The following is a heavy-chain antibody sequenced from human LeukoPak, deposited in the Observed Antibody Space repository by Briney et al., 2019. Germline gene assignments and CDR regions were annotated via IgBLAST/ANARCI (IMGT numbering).Heavy chain of an antibody. Sequence: PGGSLRLSCAASGFTFSSYAMSWVRQAPGKGLEWVSAISGSGGSTSYADSVKGRFTISRDNSKNTLYLQMNSLRAEDTAVYYCAKDRGYQLPYWYFDLWGRGTLVTVSS. V-gene: IGHV3-23*01. CDR3: AKDRGYQLPYWYFDL. D-gene: IGHD2-2*01. J-gene: IGHJ2*01. CDR2: ISGSGGST. CDR1: GFTFSSYA.